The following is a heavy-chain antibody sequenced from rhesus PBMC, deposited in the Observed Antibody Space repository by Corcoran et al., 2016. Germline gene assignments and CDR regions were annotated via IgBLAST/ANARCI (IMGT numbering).Heavy chain of an antibody. CDR2: IWNDGSKK. CDR1: GFTFSSNG. J-gene: IGHJ4*01. CDR3: VKVGYCSGGVCTFDY. V-gene: IGHV3-54*02. D-gene: IGHD2-8*01. Sequence: EVQLVESGGGLVQPGGSLSLSCAVSGFTFSSNGMHWLRQAPGKVLEWVAVIWNDGSKKYYGDSVKDRFTISRDNSKNMLYLQMNNLRVEDMAVYYCVKVGYCSGGVCTFDYWGQGVLVTVSS.